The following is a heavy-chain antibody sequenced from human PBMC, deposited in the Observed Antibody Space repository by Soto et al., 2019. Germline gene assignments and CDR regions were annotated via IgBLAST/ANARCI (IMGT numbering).Heavy chain of an antibody. D-gene: IGHD3-10*01. V-gene: IGHV4-39*01. J-gene: IGHJ6*02. Sequence: SETLSLTCTVSGGSISSSSYYWGWIRQPPGKGLEWIGSIYYSGSTYYNPSLKSRVTISVDTSKNQFSLKLSSVTAADTAVYYCVRQLTMPYYYYYYGMDVWGQGTTVTVSS. CDR3: VRQLTMPYYYYYYGMDV. CDR2: IYYSGST. CDR1: GGSISSSSYY.